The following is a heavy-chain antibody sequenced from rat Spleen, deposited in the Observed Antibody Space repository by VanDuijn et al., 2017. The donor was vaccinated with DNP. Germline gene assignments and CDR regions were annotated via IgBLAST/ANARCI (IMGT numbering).Heavy chain of an antibody. V-gene: IGHV5-29*01. CDR3: ARNLYNNYGFAY. CDR1: GFTFSDYY. CDR2: ISYDGSST. J-gene: IGHJ3*01. D-gene: IGHD1-10*01. Sequence: EVQLVESDGGLVQPGRSLKLSCAASGFTFSDYYMAWVRQAPTKGLEWVATISYDGSSTYYRDSVKGRFTISRDNAKSTLYLQMDSLRSEDTATYHCARNLYNNYGFAYWGQGTLVTVSS.